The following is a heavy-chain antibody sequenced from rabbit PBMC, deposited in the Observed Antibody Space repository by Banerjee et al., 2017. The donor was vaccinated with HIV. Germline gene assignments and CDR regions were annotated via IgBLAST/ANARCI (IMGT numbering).Heavy chain of an antibody. CDR3: ARGPAGYGAYGYAYFNL. Sequence: QEQLEESGGGLVTPGGTLTLTCTASGSTISSYHMGWVRQAPGKGLEWIGEIYTGSSGSAYYASWAKGRFTISKTSSTTVTLQMTSLTAADTATYFCARGPAGYGAYGYAYFNLWGPGTLVTVS. V-gene: IGHV1S45*01. CDR1: GSTISSYH. CDR2: IYTGSSGSA. D-gene: IGHD6-1*01. J-gene: IGHJ4*01.